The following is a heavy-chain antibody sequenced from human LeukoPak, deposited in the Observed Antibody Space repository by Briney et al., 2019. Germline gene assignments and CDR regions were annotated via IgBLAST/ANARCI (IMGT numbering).Heavy chain of an antibody. V-gene: IGHV4-31*03. J-gene: IGHJ6*02. D-gene: IGHD3-10*01. CDR2: IYYSGST. CDR3: ARGRFEWGPVVDYYGMDV. Sequence: SETLSLTCTVSGGSISSGGYYWSWIRQHPGKGLEWIGYIYYSGSTYCNPSLKSRVTISVDTSKNQFSLKLSSVTAADTAVYYCARGRFEWGPVVDYYGMDVWGQGTTVTVSS. CDR1: GGSISSGGYY.